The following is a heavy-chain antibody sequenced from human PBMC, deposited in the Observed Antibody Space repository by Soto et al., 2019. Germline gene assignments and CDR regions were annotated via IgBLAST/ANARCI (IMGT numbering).Heavy chain of an antibody. CDR3: ARGYSSSRDLGY. D-gene: IGHD6-13*01. V-gene: IGHV3-33*01. J-gene: IGHJ4*02. CDR2: IWYDESNK. CDR1: GFSFSSYD. Sequence: QVQLVESGGGVVQPGTSLRLSCAASGFSFSSYDIHWVRQAPGKGLEWVAVIWYDESNKYYADSVKGRFIISRDNSKNTLYLQMNSLRADDTAVYYCARGYSSSRDLGYWGQGTLVTVSS.